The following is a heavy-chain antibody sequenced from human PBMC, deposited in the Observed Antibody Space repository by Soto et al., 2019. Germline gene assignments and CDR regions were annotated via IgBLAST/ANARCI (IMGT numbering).Heavy chain of an antibody. CDR2: ISGSGGST. J-gene: IGHJ4*02. D-gene: IGHD6-13*01. V-gene: IGHV3-23*01. CDR3: ASQPRYSSSWSYFDY. CDR1: GFTFSSYA. Sequence: GGSLRLSCAASGFTFSSYAMSWVHQAPGKGLEWVSAISGSGGSTYYADSVKGRFTISRDNSKNTLYLQMNSLRAEDTAVYYCASQPRYSSSWSYFDYWGQGTLVTVSS.